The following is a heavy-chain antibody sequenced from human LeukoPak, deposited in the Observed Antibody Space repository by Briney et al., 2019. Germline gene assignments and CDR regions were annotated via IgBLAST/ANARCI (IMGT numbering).Heavy chain of an antibody. V-gene: IGHV4-59*01. CDR2: IYYSGST. CDR1: GXSISSYY. CDR3: ARGSSMVRGTTGWFDP. J-gene: IGHJ5*02. Sequence: PSETLSLTCTVSGXSISSYYWSWIRQPPGKGLEWIGYIYYSGSTNYNPSLKSRVTISVDTSKNQFSLKLSSVTAADTAVYYCARGSSMVRGTTGWFDPWGQGTLVTVSS. D-gene: IGHD3-10*01.